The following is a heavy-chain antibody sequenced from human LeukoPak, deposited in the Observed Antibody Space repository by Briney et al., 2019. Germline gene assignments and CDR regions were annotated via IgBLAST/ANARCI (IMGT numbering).Heavy chain of an antibody. J-gene: IGHJ3*02. Sequence: GGSLRLSCAASGFTFSSYGMHWVRQAPGKGLEWVAVIWYDGSNKYYADSVKGRFIISRDNSKNTLCLQMNSLRAEDTAVYYCASYVLGDAFDIWGQGTMVTVSS. D-gene: IGHD3-3*02. CDR2: IWYDGSNK. CDR1: GFTFSSYG. V-gene: IGHV3-33*01. CDR3: ASYVLGDAFDI.